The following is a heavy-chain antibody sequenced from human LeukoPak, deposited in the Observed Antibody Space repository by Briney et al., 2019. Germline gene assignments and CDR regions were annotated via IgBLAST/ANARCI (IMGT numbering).Heavy chain of an antibody. CDR2: NSGSGGST. CDR3: AKSGGLSGSGRLAMDV. Sequence: PGGSLSLSCAASGFTFSTYALGLVRPAPGKGLEWVSGNSGSGGSTYYADSVKGRFTSSRDKSNNTLYVQMNSLRVEDTAVYYCAKSGGLSGSGRLAMDVWGQGTTVTVSS. D-gene: IGHD3-10*01. V-gene: IGHV3-23*01. CDR1: GFTFSTYA. J-gene: IGHJ6*02.